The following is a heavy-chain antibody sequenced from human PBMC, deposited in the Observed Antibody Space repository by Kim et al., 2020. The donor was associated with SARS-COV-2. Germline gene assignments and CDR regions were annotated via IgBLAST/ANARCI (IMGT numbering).Heavy chain of an antibody. CDR2: IYTSGST. CDR3: ARDRLVSLRYFDWLYNWFDP. Sequence: SETLSLTCTVSGGSISSYYWSWIRQPAGKGLEWIGRIYTSGSTNYNPSLKSRVTMSVDTSKNQFSLKLSSVTAADTAVYYCARDRLVSLRYFDWLYNWFDPWGQGTLVTVSS. CDR1: GGSISSYY. V-gene: IGHV4-4*07. J-gene: IGHJ5*02. D-gene: IGHD3-9*01.